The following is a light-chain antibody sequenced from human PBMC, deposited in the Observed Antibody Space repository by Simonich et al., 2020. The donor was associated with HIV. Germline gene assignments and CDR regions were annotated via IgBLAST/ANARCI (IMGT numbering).Light chain of an antibody. V-gene: IGKV3-11*01. CDR1: QSVSSY. CDR2: DAS. CDR3: QQYGSSPGT. Sequence: EIVLTQSPATLSLSPGERATLSCRASQSVSSYLAWYQQKPAQAPRLLIYDASNRATGIPARFSGSGSGTDFTLTISSLEPEDFAVYYCQQYGSSPGTFGQGTKVEIK. J-gene: IGKJ1*01.